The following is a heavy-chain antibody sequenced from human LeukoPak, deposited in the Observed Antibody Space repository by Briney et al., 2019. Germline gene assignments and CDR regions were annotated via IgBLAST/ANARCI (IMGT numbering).Heavy chain of an antibody. V-gene: IGHV3-23*01. Sequence: PGGSLRLSCAASGFTFSSYAMSWVCQAPGKGLEWVSAISGSGGSTYYADSVKGRFTISRDNSKNTLYLQMSSLRAEDTAVYYCVRYGAGWYKDYWGQGTLVTVSS. CDR1: GFTFSSYA. J-gene: IGHJ4*02. D-gene: IGHD6-19*01. CDR2: ISGSGGST. CDR3: VRYGAGWYKDY.